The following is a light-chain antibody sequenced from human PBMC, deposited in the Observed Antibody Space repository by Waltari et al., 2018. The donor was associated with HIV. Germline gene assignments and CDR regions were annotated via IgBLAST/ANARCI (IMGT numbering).Light chain of an antibody. Sequence: EIVLTQSPGTLSLSPGERATLSCRASQSVTSEIAGDQQRPGQAPRLLSYDASTRATGIPDRFSGSVSGTDFTLTISRLEPEDCAVYYCQHYGGSRRFGQGAKLEI. CDR1: QSVTSE. CDR3: QHYGGSRR. J-gene: IGKJ2*03. CDR2: DAS. V-gene: IGKV3-20*01.